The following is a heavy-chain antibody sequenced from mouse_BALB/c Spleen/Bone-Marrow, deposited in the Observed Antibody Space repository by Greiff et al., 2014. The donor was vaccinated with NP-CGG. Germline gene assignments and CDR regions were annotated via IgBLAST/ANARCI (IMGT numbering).Heavy chain of an antibody. CDR3: ARYYYGFLYY. CDR2: IWAGGST. J-gene: IGHJ2*01. V-gene: IGHV2-9*02. Sequence: VHLVESGPGLVAPSQSLSITCTVSGFSLTSYGVHWVRQPPGKGLEWLGVIWAGGSTNYNSTLMSRLTISKDNSKSQVFLKMNSLQTDDTAMYYCARYYYGFLYYWGQGTTLTVSS. D-gene: IGHD1-2*01. CDR1: GFSLTSYG.